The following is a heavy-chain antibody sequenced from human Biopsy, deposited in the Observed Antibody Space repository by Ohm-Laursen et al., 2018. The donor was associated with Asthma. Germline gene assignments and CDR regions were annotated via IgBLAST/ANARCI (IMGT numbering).Heavy chain of an antibody. D-gene: IGHD4-17*01. CDR1: GFKFDEYT. Sequence: SLRLSCAASGFKFDEYTMHWVRQAPGKGLEWVSVISWNSGHIAYADSVKGRFTISRDTAKNSLYLQMNNLRVEDTAFYYCARDFGAGDSDGDDLTLTHYYGMDVWGQGTAVTVSS. V-gene: IGHV3-9*01. J-gene: IGHJ6*02. CDR2: ISWNSGHI. CDR3: ARDFGAGDSDGDDLTLTHYYGMDV.